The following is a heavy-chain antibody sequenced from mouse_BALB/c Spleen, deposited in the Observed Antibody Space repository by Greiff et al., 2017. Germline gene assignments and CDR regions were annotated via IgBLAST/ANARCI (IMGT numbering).Heavy chain of an antibody. CDR2: INSNGGST. V-gene: IGHV5-6-3*01. J-gene: IGHJ2*01. CDR3: AGENDYGHKDYFDY. CDR1: GFTFSSYG. Sequence: EVMLVESGGGLVQPGGSLKLSCAASGFTFSSYGMSWVRQTPDKRLELVATINSNGGSTYYPDSVKGRFTISRDNAKNTLYLQMSSLKSEDTAMYYCAGENDYGHKDYFDYWGQGTTLTVSA. D-gene: IGHD1-1*02.